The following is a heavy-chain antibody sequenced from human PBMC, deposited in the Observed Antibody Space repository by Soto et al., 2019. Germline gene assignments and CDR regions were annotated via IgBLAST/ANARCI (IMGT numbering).Heavy chain of an antibody. CDR3: ARLSPGDKTQFGAVTGWFGP. CDR1: GFTVSSNY. Sequence: GSVRLSCAASGFTVSSNYMSWVRQAPGKGLEWASVIYSGGSTYCADSLRVRFTIPRDNYKNTPYLQMNSLRADDMTGLDNARLSPGDKTQFGAVTGWFGPWGQGTLVTVSS. V-gene: IGHV3-53*01. D-gene: IGHD3-3*01. J-gene: IGHJ5*02. CDR2: IYSGGST.